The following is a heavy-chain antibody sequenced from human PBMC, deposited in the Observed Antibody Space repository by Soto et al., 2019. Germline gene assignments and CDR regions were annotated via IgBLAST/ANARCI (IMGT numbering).Heavy chain of an antibody. J-gene: IGHJ5*02. CDR1: GYTFTNHW. V-gene: IGHV5-51*01. CDR2: IFPGDSDA. D-gene: IGHD5-18*01. Sequence: PGESLKISCQASGYTFTNHWIGWVRQMPGKGLEWMGIIFPGDSDAKYSPSFEGQVTISADKSITTAYLQWSSLKASDSAMYYCARSGGYSARNWFDPWGQGTLVTVSS. CDR3: ARSGGYSARNWFDP.